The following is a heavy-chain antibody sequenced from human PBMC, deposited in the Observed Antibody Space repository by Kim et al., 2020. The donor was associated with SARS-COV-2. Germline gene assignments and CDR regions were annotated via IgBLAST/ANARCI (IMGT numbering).Heavy chain of an antibody. V-gene: IGHV3-21*01. CDR3: ARDATDIVLVV. J-gene: IGHJ4*02. Sequence: IYYADSVKGRFTISRDNAKNSLYLQMNSLRAEDTAVYYCARDATDIVLVVWGQGTLVTVSS. CDR2: I. D-gene: IGHD2-8*02.